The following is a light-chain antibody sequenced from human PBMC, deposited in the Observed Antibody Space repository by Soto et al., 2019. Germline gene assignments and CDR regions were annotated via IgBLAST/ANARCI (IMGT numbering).Light chain of an antibody. CDR2: GAS. Sequence: EIVLTQSPGTLSLSPRERATLSCRASQSVSSNHLAWYQQRPGQAPRLLIYGASRRAAGIPDRFSGSGSGTDFTLTISRLEPEDFAVYYCQQYGSSPYTFGQGTKVDIK. CDR3: QQYGSSPYT. V-gene: IGKV3-20*01. CDR1: QSVSSNH. J-gene: IGKJ2*01.